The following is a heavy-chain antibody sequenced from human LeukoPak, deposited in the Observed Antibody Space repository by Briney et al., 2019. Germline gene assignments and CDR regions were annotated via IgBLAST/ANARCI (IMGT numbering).Heavy chain of an antibody. Sequence: ASVKVSCKASGYTFTSYYMHWVRQAPGQGLEWMGIINPSGGSTSYAQKFQGRVTMTRDTSTSTVYMELSSLRSEDTAVYYCARGVTFRGIAAAGYYFDYWGQGTLVTVSS. CDR3: ARGVTFRGIAAAGYYFDY. CDR2: INPSGGST. V-gene: IGHV1-46*01. D-gene: IGHD6-13*01. CDR1: GYTFTSYY. J-gene: IGHJ4*02.